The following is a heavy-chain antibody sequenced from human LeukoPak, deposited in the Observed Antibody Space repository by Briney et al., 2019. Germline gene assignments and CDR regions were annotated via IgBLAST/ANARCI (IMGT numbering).Heavy chain of an antibody. D-gene: IGHD5-24*01. V-gene: IGHV1-2*02. CDR2: INPNSGGT. J-gene: IGHJ4*02. CDR1: GYTFTGYY. CDR3: ARGTEMTTIAGHYSFDY. Sequence: ASVKVSCKASGYTFTGYYMHWVRQAPGQGLEWMGWINPNSGGTNYAQKFQGRATMTRDTSISTAYMELSRLRSDDTAVYYCARGTEMTTIAGHYSFDYWGQGTLVSVSS.